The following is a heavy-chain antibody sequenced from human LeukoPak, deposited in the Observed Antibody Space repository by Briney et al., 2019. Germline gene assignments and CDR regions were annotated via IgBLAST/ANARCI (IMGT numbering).Heavy chain of an antibody. V-gene: IGHV4-39*01. CDR1: GGSISSSSYY. Sequence: PSETLSLTCTVSGGSISSSSYYWGWIRQPPGKGLEWIGSIYYSGSTFYNPSLKIRVTISVDTSKNQFSLKLSSVTAADTAVYYCARLKYWGGFDIWGQGTMVTVSS. J-gene: IGHJ3*02. CDR2: IYYSGST. CDR3: ARLKYWGGFDI. D-gene: IGHD2-8*02.